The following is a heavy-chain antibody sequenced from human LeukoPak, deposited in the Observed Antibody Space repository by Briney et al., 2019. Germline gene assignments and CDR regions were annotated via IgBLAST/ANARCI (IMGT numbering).Heavy chain of an antibody. CDR2: ISGSGGST. V-gene: IGHV3-23*01. J-gene: IGHJ4*02. D-gene: IGHD3-22*01. Sequence: GGSLRLSCAVSGITLSNYGMSWVRQAPGKGLEWVAGISGSGGSTNYADSVKGRFTISRDNPKNTLFLQMKSLRAEDTAVYYCAKRGVVIRVILVGFHKEAYYFDSWGQGALVTVSS. CDR1: GITLSNYG. CDR3: AKRGVVIRVILVGFHKEAYYFDS.